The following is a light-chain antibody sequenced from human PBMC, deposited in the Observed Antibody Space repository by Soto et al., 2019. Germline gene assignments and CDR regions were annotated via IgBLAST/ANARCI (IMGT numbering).Light chain of an antibody. CDR2: GPS. Sequence: EIVVTQSPATLCVSPGERATLTCRASQSVSNNVAWYKQKPGQAPRLLIYGPSTRASGIPARFSGSGYGREFTLTISSLQSEDYGVYYCHQYNDWPPAFGQGTKVDIK. CDR3: HQYNDWPPA. J-gene: IGKJ1*01. CDR1: QSVSNN. V-gene: IGKV3-15*01.